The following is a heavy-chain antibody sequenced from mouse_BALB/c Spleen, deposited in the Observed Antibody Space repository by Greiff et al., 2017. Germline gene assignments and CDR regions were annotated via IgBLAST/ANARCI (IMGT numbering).Heavy chain of an antibody. CDR3: ALYGNYDYAMDY. V-gene: IGHV5-17*02. CDR2: ISSGSSTI. J-gene: IGHJ4*01. CDR1: GFTFSSFG. D-gene: IGHD2-1*01. Sequence: DVMLVESGGGLVQPGGSRKLSCAASGFTFSSFGMHWVRQAPEKGLEWVAYISSGSSTIYYADTVKGRFTISRDNPKNTLFLQMTSLRSEDTAMYYCALYGNYDYAMDYWGQGTSVTVSS.